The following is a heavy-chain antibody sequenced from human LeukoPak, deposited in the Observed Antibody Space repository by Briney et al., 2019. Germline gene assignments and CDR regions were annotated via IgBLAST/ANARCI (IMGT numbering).Heavy chain of an antibody. Sequence: GGSLRLSCAASGFTFSDYYMSWIRQAPGKGLEWVSYISSSGSTIYYADSVKGRFTISRDNAKNSLYLQMNSLRAEDTAVYYCATAPPPQQLVRKGYFDYWGQGTLVTVSS. CDR1: GFTFSDYY. J-gene: IGHJ4*02. V-gene: IGHV3-11*04. D-gene: IGHD6-13*01. CDR2: ISSSGSTI. CDR3: ATAPPPQQLVRKGYFDY.